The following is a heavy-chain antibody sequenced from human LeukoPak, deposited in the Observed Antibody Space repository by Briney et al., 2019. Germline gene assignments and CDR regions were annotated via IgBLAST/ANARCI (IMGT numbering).Heavy chain of an antibody. CDR1: GGTFSSYA. D-gene: IGHD6-19*01. J-gene: IGHJ4*02. CDR3: ARDPSSGWYEEVVDY. CDR2: IIPILGIA. V-gene: IGHV1-69*04. Sequence: GSSVKVSCKASGGTFSSYAISWVRQAPGQGLEWMGRIIPILGIANYAQKFQGRVTITADKSTSTAYMELSSLRSEDTAVYYCARDPSSGWYEEVVDYWGQGTLVTVSS.